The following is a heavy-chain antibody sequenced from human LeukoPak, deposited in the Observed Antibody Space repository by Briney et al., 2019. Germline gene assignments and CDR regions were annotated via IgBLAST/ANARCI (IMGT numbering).Heavy chain of an antibody. D-gene: IGHD5-24*01. Sequence: GPSVKVSCKASGYTFTSYYMHWVRQAPGQGLEWMGIINPSGGSTSYAQKFQGRVTMTRDTSTSTVYMELSSLRSEDTAVYYCARDGEMATLIWDAFDIWGQGTMVTVSS. CDR3: ARDGEMATLIWDAFDI. CDR2: INPSGGST. CDR1: GYTFTSYY. J-gene: IGHJ3*02. V-gene: IGHV1-46*01.